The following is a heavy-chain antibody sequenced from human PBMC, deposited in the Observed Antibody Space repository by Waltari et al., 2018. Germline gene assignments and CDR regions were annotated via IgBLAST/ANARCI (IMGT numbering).Heavy chain of an antibody. CDR2: ISYSGTT. D-gene: IGHD6-19*01. CDR1: GDSISGSNYY. Sequence: QLQLQESGPGLVKPSEPLSLTCTVSGDSISGSNYYWGWIRQPPGQGLEWIGSISYSGTTYCNPSLKSLVTMSVDTSKNQFSLNLSSVTAADTAVFYCVRPGSSVGWYYFDYWGQGTLVTVSS. V-gene: IGHV4-39*01. J-gene: IGHJ4*02. CDR3: VRPGSSVGWYYFDY.